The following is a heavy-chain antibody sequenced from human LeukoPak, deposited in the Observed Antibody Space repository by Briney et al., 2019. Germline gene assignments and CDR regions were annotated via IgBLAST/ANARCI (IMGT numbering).Heavy chain of an antibody. D-gene: IGHD1-14*01. J-gene: IGHJ3*02. Sequence: GGSLRLSCAASGSGFTFNNYWMHRVRQAPGKGLVWVSRINGDENTSSYADYVRGRFTISRHNAKNSLYLQMNSLRAEDTAVYYCASHTVYGALDIWGQGTVVTVSS. CDR3: ASHTVYGALDI. CDR1: GSGFTFNNYW. CDR2: INGDENTS. V-gene: IGHV3-74*01.